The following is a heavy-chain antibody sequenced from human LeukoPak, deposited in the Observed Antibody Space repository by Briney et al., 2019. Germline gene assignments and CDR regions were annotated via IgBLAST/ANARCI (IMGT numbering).Heavy chain of an antibody. CDR1: GFTFSSYG. J-gene: IGHJ3*02. CDR2: ISYDGSNK. Sequence: GGPLRLSCAASGFTFSSYGMHWVRQAPGKGLEWVAVISYDGSNKYYADSVKGRFTISRDNSKNTLYLQMNSLRAEDTAVYYCAKDAPPGYDILTYAFDIWGQGTMVTVSS. CDR3: AKDAPPGYDILTYAFDI. D-gene: IGHD3-9*01. V-gene: IGHV3-30*18.